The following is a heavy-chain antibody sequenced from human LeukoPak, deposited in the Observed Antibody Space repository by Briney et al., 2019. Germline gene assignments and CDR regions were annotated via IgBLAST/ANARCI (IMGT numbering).Heavy chain of an antibody. D-gene: IGHD5-18*01. CDR1: GFTFNSHV. J-gene: IGHJ4*02. CDR3: ARSEIYNYGYNPNTKFDF. Sequence: GGSLRLSCAASGFTFNSHVMSWVRQAPGKGLEWVSAFSGGSGSTYYRDSVRGRFTISGDTSKNTLYLQMNSLRAEDTAVYYCARSEIYNYGYNPNTKFDFWGQGTLVTVSS. V-gene: IGHV3-23*01. CDR2: FSGGSGST.